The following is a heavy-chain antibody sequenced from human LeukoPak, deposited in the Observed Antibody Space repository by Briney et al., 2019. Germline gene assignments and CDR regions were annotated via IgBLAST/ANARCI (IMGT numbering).Heavy chain of an antibody. Sequence: GSSVKVSCKASGGTFSSYAISWVRQAPGQGLEWMGGIIPIFGTANYAQKFQGRVTITADESTCTAYMELSSLRSEDTAVYYCARVPTVVGNHYFDYWGQGTLVTVSS. D-gene: IGHD4-23*01. CDR1: GGTFSSYA. CDR2: IIPIFGTA. J-gene: IGHJ4*02. CDR3: ARVPTVVGNHYFDY. V-gene: IGHV1-69*01.